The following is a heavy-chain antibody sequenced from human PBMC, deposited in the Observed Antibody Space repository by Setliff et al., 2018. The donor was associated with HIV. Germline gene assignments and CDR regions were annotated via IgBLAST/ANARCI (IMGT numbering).Heavy chain of an antibody. CDR2: ISGYTGIT. CDR1: GYIFSHYG. CDR3: ARDAGTGGPGRWVDP. D-gene: IGHD1-1*01. Sequence: GASVKVSSKISGYIFSHYGVTWVRQAPGQGLEYMGYISGYTGITHYAQSFQGRVTMTTDPSKYTAYMELRSLKYDDTAVYYCARDAGTGGPGRWVDPWGQGTMVTVSS. V-gene: IGHV1-18*01. J-gene: IGHJ5*02.